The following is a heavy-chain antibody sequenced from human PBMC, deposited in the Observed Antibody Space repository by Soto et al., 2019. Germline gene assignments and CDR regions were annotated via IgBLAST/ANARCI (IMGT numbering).Heavy chain of an antibody. CDR1: VYSFTSYW. V-gene: IGHV5-51*01. CDR3: ARHAKLSSMTNYFEA. Sequence: GESLKISCKGSVYSFTSYWIAWVRQMRGKGLECRGIIYPCDSDNRYSPSFQGQVTISVDKSINTAYMQWSSLRASHTAIYYCARHAKLSSMTNYFEAWGQGAMVTVSS. J-gene: IGHJ4*02. CDR2: IYPCDSDN.